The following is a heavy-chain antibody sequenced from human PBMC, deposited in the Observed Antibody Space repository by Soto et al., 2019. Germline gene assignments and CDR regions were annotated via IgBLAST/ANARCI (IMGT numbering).Heavy chain of an antibody. D-gene: IGHD2-8*02. CDR2: ISYDGSNK. CDR1: GFTFSSYG. CDR3: AKDILLRPWFDP. J-gene: IGHJ5*02. Sequence: HPGGSLRLSCAASGFTFSSYGMHWVRQAPGKGLEWVAVISYDGSNKYYADSVKGRFTISRDNSKNTLYLQMNSLRAEDTAVYYCAKDILLRPWFDPWGQGTLVTVSS. V-gene: IGHV3-30*18.